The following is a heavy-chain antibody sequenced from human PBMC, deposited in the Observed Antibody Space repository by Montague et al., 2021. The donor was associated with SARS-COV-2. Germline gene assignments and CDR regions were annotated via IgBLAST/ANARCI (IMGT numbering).Heavy chain of an antibody. CDR2: ISISGST. CDR1: GGSISSGSYY. CDR3: ARDIAVAGLFDY. J-gene: IGHJ4*02. V-gene: IGHV4-61*02. Sequence: TLSLTCTASGGSISSGSYYWSWIRQPAGKELEWIGRISISGSTNYNPSLKSRVTISVDTSKNQFSLKLSSVTAADTAVYYCARDIAVAGLFDYWGQGTLVTVSS. D-gene: IGHD6-19*01.